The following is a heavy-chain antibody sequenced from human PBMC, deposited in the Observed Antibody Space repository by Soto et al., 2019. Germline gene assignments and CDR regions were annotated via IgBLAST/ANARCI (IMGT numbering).Heavy chain of an antibody. D-gene: IGHD3-22*01. CDR1: GFTFSSYA. Sequence: GGSLRLSCAASGFTFSSYAMSWVRQVPGKGLEWVSAISGSGGSTYYADSVKGRFTISRDNSKNTLYLQMNSLRAEDTAVYYCAKDHYYDSSGYYYHWGQGTLVTVSA. CDR2: ISGSGGST. CDR3: AKDHYYDSSGYYYH. J-gene: IGHJ4*02. V-gene: IGHV3-23*01.